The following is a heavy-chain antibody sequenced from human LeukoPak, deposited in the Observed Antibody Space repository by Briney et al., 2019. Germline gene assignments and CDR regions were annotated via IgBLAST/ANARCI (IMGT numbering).Heavy chain of an antibody. CDR1: GFTFSTYA. J-gene: IGHJ6*02. D-gene: IGHD3-10*01. CDR3: ARGLRVYYYYGMDV. CDR2: INHSGST. Sequence: GSLRLSCAASGFTFSTYAMSWVRQPPGKGLEWIGEINHSGSTNYNPSLKSRVTISVDTSKNQFSLKLSSVTAADTAVYYCARGLRVYYYYGMDVWGQGTTVTVSS. V-gene: IGHV4-34*01.